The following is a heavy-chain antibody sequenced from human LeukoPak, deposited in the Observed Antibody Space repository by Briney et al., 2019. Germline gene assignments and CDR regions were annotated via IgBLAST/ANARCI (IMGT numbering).Heavy chain of an antibody. D-gene: IGHD3-10*01. CDR1: GGSISSYY. CDR2: IYYSGST. CDR3: AGDAGYYGSGSLDV. Sequence: SETLSLTCTVSGGSISSYYWSWIRQPPGKGLEWIGYIYYSGSTNYNPSLKSRVTISVDTSKNQFSLKLSSVTAADTAVYYCAGDAGYYGSGSLDVWGKGTTVTVSS. V-gene: IGHV4-59*01. J-gene: IGHJ6*04.